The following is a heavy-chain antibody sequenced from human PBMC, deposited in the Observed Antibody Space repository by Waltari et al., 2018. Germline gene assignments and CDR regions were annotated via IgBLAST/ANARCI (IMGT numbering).Heavy chain of an antibody. CDR2: MCHSGSK. V-gene: IGHV4-59*12. CDR3: VRETEDTAAGGHMFFDF. Sequence: QVHLQESVPGLVKPSETLTLNCTVSGASLTTSHWTLIRQPPGKGLEWNGYMCHSGSKTYKPSLRGRASISVYTSKNQFSLRLTSVTAADTAVYFCVRETEDTAAGGHMFFDFWGQGAPVTVSA. CDR1: GASLTTSH. J-gene: IGHJ4*02. D-gene: IGHD6-13*01.